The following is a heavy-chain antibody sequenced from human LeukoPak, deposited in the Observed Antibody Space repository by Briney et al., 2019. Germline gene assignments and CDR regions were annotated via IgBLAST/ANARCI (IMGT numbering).Heavy chain of an antibody. D-gene: IGHD3-22*01. J-gene: IGHJ4*02. V-gene: IGHV3-21*01. CDR2: ISSSSSYI. CDR1: GFTFSSYS. CDR3: AREFDSSGYPTSFDY. Sequence: GGSLRLSCAASGFTFSSYSMNWVRQAPGKGLEWVSSISSSSSYIYYADSVKGRFTISRDNAKNSLYLQMNSRRAEDTAVYYCAREFDSSGYPTSFDYWGQGTLVTVSS.